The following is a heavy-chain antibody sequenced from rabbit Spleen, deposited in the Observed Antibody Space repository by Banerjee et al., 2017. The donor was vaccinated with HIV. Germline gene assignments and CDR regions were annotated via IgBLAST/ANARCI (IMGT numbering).Heavy chain of an antibody. CDR3: ARFYAGYGDFGFAAM. CDR2: IYAGSSSNT. Sequence: QSLEESGGGLVKPGASLTLTCKASGFSFNSGYDMCWVRQAPGKGLEWIACIYAGSSSNTYSATWAKGRFTISKTSSTTVTLQMTSLTAADTATYFCARFYAGYGDFGFAAMWGPGTLVTVS. CDR1: GFSFNSGYD. J-gene: IGHJ4*01. V-gene: IGHV1S40*01. D-gene: IGHD7-1*01.